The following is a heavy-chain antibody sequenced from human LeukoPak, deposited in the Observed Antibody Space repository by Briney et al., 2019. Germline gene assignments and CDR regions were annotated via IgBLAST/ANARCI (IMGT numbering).Heavy chain of an antibody. V-gene: IGHV4-59*01. Sequence: PSETLSLTCTVSGGSISSYYWSWIRQPPGKGLEWLGYIYYSGSTNYNPSLKSRVTISVDTSKNQFSLKLSSVTAADTAVYYCARDPGPRAAARRYYYYGMDVWGQGTTVTVSS. CDR2: IYYSGST. CDR1: GGSISSYY. D-gene: IGHD6-13*01. J-gene: IGHJ6*02. CDR3: ARDPGPRAAARRYYYYGMDV.